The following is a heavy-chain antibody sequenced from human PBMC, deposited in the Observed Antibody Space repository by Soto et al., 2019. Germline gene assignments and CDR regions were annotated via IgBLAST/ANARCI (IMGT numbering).Heavy chain of an antibody. D-gene: IGHD2-2*01. J-gene: IGHJ4*02. CDR3: AREFLGYCTSTSCPHGLDY. CDR2: INHSGST. CDR1: GGSFSGYY. V-gene: IGHV4-34*01. Sequence: SETLSLTCAVYGGSFSGYYWSWIRQPPGKGLEWIGEINHSGSTNYNPSLKSRVTISVDTSKNQFSLKLSSVTAADTAVYYCAREFLGYCTSTSCPHGLDYWGQGTLFTASS.